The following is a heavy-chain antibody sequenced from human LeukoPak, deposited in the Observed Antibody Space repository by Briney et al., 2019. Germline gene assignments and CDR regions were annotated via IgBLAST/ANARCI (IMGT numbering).Heavy chain of an antibody. CDR2: TYYRSKWYN. CDR3: GKCSWWQLLFREANDAFDI. J-gene: IGHJ3*02. Sequence: SQTLSLTCAISGDSVSSNSAAWNWIRQSPSRGLEWLGRTYYRSKWYNDYAVSVKSRITINPDTSKNQFSLQLNSVTPKDTAVYYSGKCSWWQLLFREANDAFDIWGQGTMVTVSS. D-gene: IGHD2-15*01. CDR1: GDSVSSNSAA. V-gene: IGHV6-1*01.